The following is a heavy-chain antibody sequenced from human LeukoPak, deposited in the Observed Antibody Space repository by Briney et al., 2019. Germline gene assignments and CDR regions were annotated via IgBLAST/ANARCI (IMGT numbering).Heavy chain of an antibody. CDR1: GYTFTGYY. CDR3: ANSGVYDSSGYVDY. V-gene: IGHV1-2*02. D-gene: IGHD3-22*01. Sequence: GASVKVSCKASGYTFTGYYMHWVRQAPGQGLERMGWINPNSGGTNYAQKFQGRVTMTRDTSISTAYMELSRLRSDDTAVYYCANSGVYDSSGYVDYWGQGTLVTVSS. J-gene: IGHJ4*02. CDR2: INPNSGGT.